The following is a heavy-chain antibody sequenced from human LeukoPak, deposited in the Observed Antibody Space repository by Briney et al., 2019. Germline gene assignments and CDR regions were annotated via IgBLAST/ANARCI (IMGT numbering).Heavy chain of an antibody. D-gene: IGHD1-1*01. Sequence: AASVKVSCKASGYTFTGYYMHWVRQAPGQGLEWMGWINPNSGGTNYAQKFQGRVTMTRDTSISTAYMELSRLRSDDTAVYYCARYWNDLDYFDYWGQGTLVTVSS. J-gene: IGHJ4*02. CDR1: GYTFTGYY. CDR2: INPNSGGT. CDR3: ARYWNDLDYFDY. V-gene: IGHV1-2*02.